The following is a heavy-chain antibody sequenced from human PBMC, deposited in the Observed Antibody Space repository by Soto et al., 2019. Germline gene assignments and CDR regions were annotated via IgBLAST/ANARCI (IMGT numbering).Heavy chain of an antibody. CDR3: ARHLALYSSSWYALDAFDI. D-gene: IGHD6-13*01. J-gene: IGHJ3*02. Sequence: GESLKISCKGSGYSFTSYWIGWVRQMPGKGLEWMGIIYPGDSDTRYSPSFQGQVTISADKSISTAYLQWSSLKASDTAMYYCARHLALYSSSWYALDAFDIWGQGTMVTVSS. CDR2: IYPGDSDT. CDR1: GYSFTSYW. V-gene: IGHV5-51*01.